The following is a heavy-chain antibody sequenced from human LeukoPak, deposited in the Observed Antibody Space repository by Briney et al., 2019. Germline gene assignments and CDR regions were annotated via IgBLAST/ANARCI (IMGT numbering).Heavy chain of an antibody. V-gene: IGHV2-5*02. J-gene: IGHJ4*02. Sequence: SGPTLVKPTQTLTLTCTFSGFSLSTTGEGVGWLRQPPGKALEWLALIYWDDDKRYSPSLKSRLTITKDTSKNQVFLTMTNMDPVDTATYYCAHKGYIAAPVWGQGTLVTVSS. D-gene: IGHD6-6*01. CDR3: AHKGYIAAPV. CDR1: GFSLSTTGEG. CDR2: IYWDDDK.